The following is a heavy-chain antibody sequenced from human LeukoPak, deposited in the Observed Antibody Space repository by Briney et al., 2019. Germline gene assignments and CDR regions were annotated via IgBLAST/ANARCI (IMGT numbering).Heavy chain of an antibody. CDR1: GYTFPRYH. CDR2: IYPSGGDT. V-gene: IGHV1-46*01. D-gene: IGHD1-14*01. Sequence: ASVKVSCKASGYTFPRYHIHWVRQAPGQGLEWMGIIYPSGGDTTYAQKFRGRVTMTRDTSTSTVYMELSSLRSEDTAVYYCARDGTVSSFDYWGQGTLVTVSS. CDR3: ARDGTVSSFDY. J-gene: IGHJ4*02.